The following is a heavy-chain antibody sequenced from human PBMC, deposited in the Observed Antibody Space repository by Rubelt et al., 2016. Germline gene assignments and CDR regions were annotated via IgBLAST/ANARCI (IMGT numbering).Heavy chain of an antibody. CDR2: IHLSGST. J-gene: IGHJ4*02. CDR3: ARAVDFWSGYPFDY. D-gene: IGHD3-3*01. V-gene: IGHV4-34*09. Sequence: QVQLQESGPGLVKPSQTLSLTCAVYGGSFSGYYWSWIRQPPGKGLEWIGEIHLSGSTNYNPSLTSRVNISVDTSKTQFSRKLSSGTAADTAVYYCARAVDFWSGYPFDYWGQGTLVTVSS. CDR1: GGSFSGYY.